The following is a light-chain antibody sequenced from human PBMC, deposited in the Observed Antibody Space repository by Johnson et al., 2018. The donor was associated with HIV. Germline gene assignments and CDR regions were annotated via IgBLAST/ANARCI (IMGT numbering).Light chain of an antibody. CDR2: DNN. J-gene: IGLJ1*01. CDR1: SSNIGNNY. V-gene: IGLV1-51*01. CDR3: GTWDSRLSGYV. Sequence: QSVLTQPPSVSAAPGQKVTISCSGSSSNIGNNYVSWYQQLPGTAPKLLIYDNNKRPSRIPDRFSGSKSGTSATLGITGLLTGDEADYYCGTWDSRLSGYVFGTGTKVTVL.